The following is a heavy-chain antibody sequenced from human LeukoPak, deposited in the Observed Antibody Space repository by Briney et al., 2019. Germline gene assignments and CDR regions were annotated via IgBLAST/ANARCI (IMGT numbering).Heavy chain of an antibody. V-gene: IGHV3-30*02. CDR3: ARDPAASDAFDI. J-gene: IGHJ3*02. Sequence: PGGSLRLSCAASGFTFSSYGMHWVRQAPGKGLEWVAFIRYDGSNKYYADSVKGRFTISRDNSKNSLYLQMNSLRAEDTAVYYCARDPAASDAFDIWGQGTMVTVSS. CDR2: IRYDGSNK. D-gene: IGHD2-2*01. CDR1: GFTFSSYG.